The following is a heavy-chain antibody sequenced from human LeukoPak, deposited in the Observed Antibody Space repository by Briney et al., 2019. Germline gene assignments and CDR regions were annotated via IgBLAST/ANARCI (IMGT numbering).Heavy chain of an antibody. V-gene: IGHV3-7*01. J-gene: IGHJ5*02. CDR3: AKKLYYYDTSPAGWFDP. D-gene: IGHD3-22*01. Sequence: GGSLRLSCAASGFTFSRYWMSWVRQGRGKGLEWVATINQDGGGGYYVDSVRGRFPISRDNAKNSLYLQISGMRAEHTVVYHCAKKLYYYDTSPAGWFDPWGQGTLVTVS. CDR1: GFTFSRYW. CDR2: INQDGGGG.